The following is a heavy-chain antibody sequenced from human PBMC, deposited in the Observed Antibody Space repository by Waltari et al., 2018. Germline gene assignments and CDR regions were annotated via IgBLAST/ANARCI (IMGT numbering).Heavy chain of an antibody. Sequence: GGTNYAQKFQGRVTMTRDTSISTAYMELSRLRSDDTAVYYCARGDWPGPRDYWGQGTLVTVSS. D-gene: IGHD2-21*01. V-gene: IGHV1-2*02. CDR3: ARGDWPGPRDY. J-gene: IGHJ4*02. CDR2: GGT.